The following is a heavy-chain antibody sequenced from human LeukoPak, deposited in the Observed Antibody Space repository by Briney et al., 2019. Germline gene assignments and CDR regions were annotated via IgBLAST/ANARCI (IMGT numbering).Heavy chain of an antibody. J-gene: IGHJ4*02. CDR3: ARDRGGSQDY. CDR2: IYHSGST. Sequence: SETLSLTCTVSGGSISSGDYYWSWIRQPPGKGLEWIGYIYHSGSTYYNPSLKSRVTISVDTSKNQFSLKLSSVTAADTAVYYCARDRGGSQDYWGQGTLVTVSS. CDR1: GGSISSGDYY. V-gene: IGHV4-30-4*08. D-gene: IGHD1-26*01.